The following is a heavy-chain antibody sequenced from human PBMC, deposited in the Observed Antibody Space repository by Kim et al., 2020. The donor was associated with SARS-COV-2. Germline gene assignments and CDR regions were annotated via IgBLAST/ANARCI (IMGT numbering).Heavy chain of an antibody. CDR1: GFTFSSYG. Sequence: GGSLRLSCAASGFTFSSYGMHWVRQAPGKGLEWVAVISYDGSNKYYADSVKGRFTISRDNSKNTLYLQMNSLRAEDTAVYYCAKDYDTLEIGLFDYWGQGTLVTVSS. CDR3: AKDYDTLEIGLFDY. J-gene: IGHJ4*02. D-gene: IGHD3-22*01. V-gene: IGHV3-30*18. CDR2: ISYDGSNK.